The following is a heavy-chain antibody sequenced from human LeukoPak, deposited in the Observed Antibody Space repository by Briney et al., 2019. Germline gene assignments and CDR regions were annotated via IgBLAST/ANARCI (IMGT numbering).Heavy chain of an antibody. CDR2: IYYTGRT. CDR1: GGSISSGSSY. CDR3: ARRNVPGGGNWFDL. V-gene: IGHV4-39*02. J-gene: IGHJ5*02. Sequence: SETLSLTCTVSGGSISSGSSYWDWIRQPPGKGMEWIGAIYYTGRTDYNPSLKSRVTISIDTSKNDFSLRLTSVTAADTAVYYCARRNVPGGGNWFDLWGRGTLVSVSS. D-gene: IGHD3-10*01.